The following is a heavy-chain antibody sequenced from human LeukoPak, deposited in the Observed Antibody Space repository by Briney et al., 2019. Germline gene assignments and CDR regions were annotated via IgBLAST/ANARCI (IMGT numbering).Heavy chain of an antibody. D-gene: IGHD2-2*02. CDR1: GGSFSGYY. CDR3: ARGGYCSSTSCYTASIDY. Sequence: SETLSLTCAVYGGSFSGYYWSWIRQPPGKGQEWIGEINHSGSTNYNPSLKSRVTISVDTSKNQFSLKLSSVTAADTAVYYCARGGYCSSTSCYTASIDYWGQGTLVTVSS. CDR2: INHSGST. V-gene: IGHV4-34*01. J-gene: IGHJ4*02.